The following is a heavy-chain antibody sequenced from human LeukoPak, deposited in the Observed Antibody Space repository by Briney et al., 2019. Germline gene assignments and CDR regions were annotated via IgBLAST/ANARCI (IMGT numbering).Heavy chain of an antibody. CDR3: ARGPTMVSSAFDI. J-gene: IGHJ3*02. D-gene: IGHD3-10*01. CDR1: GGSISSYY. CDR2: IYYSGST. Sequence: SETLSLTCTVSGGSISSYYWSWIRQPPGKGLEWIGYIYYSGSTNYNPSLKSRVTISVDTSKNQFSLKLSSVTAADTAVYYCARGPTMVSSAFDIWGQGTMVTVSP. V-gene: IGHV4-59*01.